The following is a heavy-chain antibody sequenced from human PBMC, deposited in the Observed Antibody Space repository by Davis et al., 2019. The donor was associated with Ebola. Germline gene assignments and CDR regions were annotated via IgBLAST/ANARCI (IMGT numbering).Heavy chain of an antibody. Sequence: PSETLSLTCTVSGGSISSYYWSWIRQPPGKGLEWIGYIYYSGSTNYNPSLKSRVTISVDTSKNQFSLKLSSVTAADTAVYYCARGEKQLGWWFDPWGQGTLVTVSS. CDR1: GGSISSYY. CDR2: IYYSGST. V-gene: IGHV4-59*12. D-gene: IGHD6-6*01. J-gene: IGHJ5*02. CDR3: ARGEKQLGWWFDP.